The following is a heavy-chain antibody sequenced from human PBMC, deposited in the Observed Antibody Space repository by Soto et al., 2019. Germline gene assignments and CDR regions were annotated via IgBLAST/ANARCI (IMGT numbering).Heavy chain of an antibody. D-gene: IGHD2-15*01. J-gene: IGHJ6*02. CDR3: SGCSGGACHQDYGLDV. CDR1: GFTFSSCT. Sequence: EVHLVESGGGLVKPGGSLRLSCAVSGFTFSSCTMNWVRQAPGKGLEWVSSISPRTSHIYYADSVKGRFTISRDNAKNSLFLQMNSRRAEDTAVYYSSGCSGGACHQDYGLDVWGQGTTVTVSS. CDR2: ISPRTSHI. V-gene: IGHV3-21*01.